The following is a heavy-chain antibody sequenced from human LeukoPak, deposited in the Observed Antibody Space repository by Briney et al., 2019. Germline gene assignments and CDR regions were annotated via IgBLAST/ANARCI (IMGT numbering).Heavy chain of an antibody. D-gene: IGHD3-22*01. V-gene: IGHV3-23*01. J-gene: IGHJ4*02. Sequence: GGSLRLSCAASGFTFNSYAMSWVRQALEKGREWVATISGSGGGTYYADSVKGRFTISRDDSKNTLYLQMNSLRAEDTAVYYCARADYYDSSGYYYVESWGQGALVTVSS. CDR3: ARADYYDSSGYYYVES. CDR2: ISGSGGGT. CDR1: GFTFNSYA.